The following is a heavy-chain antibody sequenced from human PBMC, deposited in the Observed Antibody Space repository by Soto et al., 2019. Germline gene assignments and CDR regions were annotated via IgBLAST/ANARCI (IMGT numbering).Heavy chain of an antibody. CDR1: GFTFSSYW. D-gene: IGHD6-13*01. CDR3: ARDRDDSSSWYSNYYYYMDV. J-gene: IGHJ6*03. V-gene: IGHV3-7*01. Sequence: GGSLRLSCAASGFTFSSYWMSWVRQAPGKGLEWVANIKQDGSEKYYVDSVKGRFTISRDNAKNSLYLQMNSLRAEDTAVYYCARDRDDSSSWYSNYYYYMDVWGKGTTVTVSS. CDR2: IKQDGSEK.